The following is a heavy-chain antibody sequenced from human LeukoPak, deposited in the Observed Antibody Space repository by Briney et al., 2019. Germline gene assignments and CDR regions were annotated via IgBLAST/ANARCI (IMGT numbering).Heavy chain of an antibody. J-gene: IGHJ4*02. CDR1: GFTFNNYA. V-gene: IGHV3-23*01. CDR3: AKGGAVDGTLKFDY. D-gene: IGHD1-1*01. CDR2: VTGGGDTT. Sequence: GGSLRLSCTATGFTFNNYAMSWVRQAPGKGLEWVSTVTGGGDTTHYADAVRGRFTITRDNSQNTLYPRMNSLRVEDTAMYFCAKGGAVDGTLKFDYWGQGTLVTVSS.